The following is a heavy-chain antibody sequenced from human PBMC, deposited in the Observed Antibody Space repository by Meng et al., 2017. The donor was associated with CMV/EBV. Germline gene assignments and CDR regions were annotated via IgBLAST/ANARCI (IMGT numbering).Heavy chain of an antibody. CDR2: IIPSSGST. Sequence: SVHVSCKASGGTFSSYAISWVRQAPGQGLERMGGIIPSSGSTTYAPRFQGRVTMTRDTSTSTVYMDLNSLRSEDTAVYSCARDYGDYVFDYWGQGTLVTVSS. D-gene: IGHD4-17*01. V-gene: IGHV1-69*10. CDR3: ARDYGDYVFDY. J-gene: IGHJ4*02. CDR1: GGTFSSYA.